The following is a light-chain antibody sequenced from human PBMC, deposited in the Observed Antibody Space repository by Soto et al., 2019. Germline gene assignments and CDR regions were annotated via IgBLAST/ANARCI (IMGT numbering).Light chain of an antibody. CDR1: QAIDSW. CDR2: TGS. J-gene: IGKJ1*01. CDR3: QQALSFPPT. V-gene: IGKV1-12*01. Sequence: DIQWTQSPSCLSASVGDRVTIACRASQAIDSWLAWYQQKPGEAPKLLIFTGSLLHSGVPPRFSGSGSGTDFTLTISSLQPEDFATYYCQQALSFPPTFGQGTKVDIK.